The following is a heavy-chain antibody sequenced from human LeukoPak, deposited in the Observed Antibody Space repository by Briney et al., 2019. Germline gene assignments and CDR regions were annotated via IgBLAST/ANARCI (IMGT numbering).Heavy chain of an antibody. CDR2: ISSSSSTI. J-gene: IGHJ4*02. CDR3: AREVPYCSGGSCYADY. CDR1: GFTFSSYS. Sequence: GGSLRLSCAASGFTFSSYSMNWVRQAPGKGLEWVSYISSSSSTIYYADSVKGRFTISRDNSKNTLYLQMNSLRAEDTAVYYCAREVPYCSGGSCYADYWGQGTLVTVSS. D-gene: IGHD2-15*01. V-gene: IGHV3-48*01.